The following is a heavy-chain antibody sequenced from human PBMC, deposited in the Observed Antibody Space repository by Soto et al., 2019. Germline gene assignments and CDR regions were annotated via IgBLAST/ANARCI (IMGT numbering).Heavy chain of an antibody. CDR3: ALRTRYSSLFHY. V-gene: IGHV2-5*02. J-gene: IGHJ4*02. Sequence: QITLKESGPTLVKPTQTLTLTCTFSGFSLSTSGVGVGWIRQPPGKALECLALIYWDDDKLYSPSLKSRLTIXKXXSKNQVVLTMTNMDPVDTATYYCALRTRYSSLFHYWGQGTLVTVSS. D-gene: IGHD6-13*01. CDR1: GFSLSTSGVG. CDR2: IYWDDDK.